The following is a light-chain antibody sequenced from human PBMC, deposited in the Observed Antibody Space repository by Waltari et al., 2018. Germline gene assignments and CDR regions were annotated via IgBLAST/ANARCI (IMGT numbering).Light chain of an antibody. CDR1: VLEKKY. Sequence: SYELTQPSSVSVSPGQTARITCSGNVLEKKYSRWFQQKPGQAPVLVIHKDSERPSGSPDRFSGSSSGTIVTLTISGAQVEDEADYYCYSAADKNLGVFGGGTRLTVL. J-gene: IGLJ3*02. CDR2: KDS. CDR3: YSAADKNLGV. V-gene: IGLV3-27*01.